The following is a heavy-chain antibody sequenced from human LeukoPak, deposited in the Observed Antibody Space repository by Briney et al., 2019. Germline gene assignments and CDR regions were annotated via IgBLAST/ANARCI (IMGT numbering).Heavy chain of an antibody. J-gene: IGHJ6*02. CDR3: ARVEGRSSDIVVVPAAPFDYYYYGMDV. CDR1: GGTFSSYA. D-gene: IGHD2-2*01. V-gene: IGHV1-69*01. Sequence: SVKVSCKASGGTFSSYAISWVRQAPGQGLEWMGGIIPIFGTANYAQKFQGRVTITADESTSTAYMELSSLRSEDTAVYYCARVEGRSSDIVVVPAAPFDYYYYGMDVWGQGTTVTVSS. CDR2: IIPIFGTA.